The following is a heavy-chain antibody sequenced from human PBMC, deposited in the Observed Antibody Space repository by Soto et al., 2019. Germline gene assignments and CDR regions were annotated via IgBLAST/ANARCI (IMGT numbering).Heavy chain of an antibody. D-gene: IGHD6-19*01. V-gene: IGHV3-48*01. CDR3: AREGSSVRYAFYI. CDR2: ISSSSSTI. Sequence: PGGSRRLSCAASGFTFSSYSMNWVRQAPGKGLEWVSYISSSSSTIYYADSVKGRFTISRDNAKNSLYLQMNSLRAEDTAVYYCAREGSSVRYAFYIWGQGTMLTVSS. CDR1: GFTFSSYS. J-gene: IGHJ3*02.